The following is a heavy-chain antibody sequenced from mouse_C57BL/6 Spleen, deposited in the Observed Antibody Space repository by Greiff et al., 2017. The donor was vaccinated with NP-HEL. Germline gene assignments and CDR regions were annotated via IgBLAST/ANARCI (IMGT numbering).Heavy chain of an antibody. CDR2: INPSTGGT. Sequence: VQLKQSGPELVKPGASVKISCKASGYSFTGYYMNWVKQSPEKSLEWIGEINPSTGGTTYNQKFKAKATLTVDKSSSTAYMQLKSLTSEDSAVYYCARGFTTWDYWGQGTTLTVSS. CDR1: GYSFTGYY. CDR3: ARGFTTWDY. V-gene: IGHV1-42*01. J-gene: IGHJ2*01. D-gene: IGHD2-12*01.